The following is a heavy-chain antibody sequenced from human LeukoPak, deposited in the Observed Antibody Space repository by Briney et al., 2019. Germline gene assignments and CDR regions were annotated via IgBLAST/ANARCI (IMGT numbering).Heavy chain of an antibody. V-gene: IGHV3-23*01. Sequence: GGSLRLSCAASGFAFNNYAMTWVRQAPGKGQERVSNINDNGRQRHYAHSVKGRFTISRDNSKSTLFLHMDSLRAEDTAVYYCAKAQWKVGATDYFDYWGQGILVTVSS. CDR1: GFAFNNYA. CDR3: AKAQWKVGATDYFDY. D-gene: IGHD1-26*01. J-gene: IGHJ4*02. CDR2: INDNGRQR.